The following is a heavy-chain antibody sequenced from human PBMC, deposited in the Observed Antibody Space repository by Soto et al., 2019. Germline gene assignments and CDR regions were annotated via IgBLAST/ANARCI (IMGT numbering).Heavy chain of an antibody. D-gene: IGHD2-8*01. CDR3: AMKRRDAIAYYYYGMDV. Sequence: SETLSLTCTVSGGSISSGDYYWSWIRQPPGKGLEWIGYIYYSGSTYYNPSLKSRVAISVDTSKNQFSLKLSSVTAADTAVYYCAMKRRDAIAYYYYGMDVWGQGTTVTVSS. V-gene: IGHV4-30-4*01. CDR2: IYYSGST. CDR1: GGSISSGDYY. J-gene: IGHJ6*02.